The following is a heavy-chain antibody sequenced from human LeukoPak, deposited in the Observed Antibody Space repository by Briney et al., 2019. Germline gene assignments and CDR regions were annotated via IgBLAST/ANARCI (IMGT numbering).Heavy chain of an antibody. J-gene: IGHJ4*02. CDR1: SGSFSGYY. V-gene: IGHV4-34*01. Sequence: SETLSLTCAVYSGSFSGYYWTWFRQPPGKGLEWIGEFNHSWGAKYNPSFKSRVTISVDTSNNHLSLSLNSVTAADTAVYYCAASLWFGIYPDYWGQGTLVTVSS. CDR3: AASLWFGIYPDY. D-gene: IGHD3-10*01. CDR2: FNHSWGA.